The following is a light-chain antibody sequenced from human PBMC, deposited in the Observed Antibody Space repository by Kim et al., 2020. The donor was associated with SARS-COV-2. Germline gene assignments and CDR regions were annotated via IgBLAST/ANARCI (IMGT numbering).Light chain of an antibody. Sequence: GQSITISCTGTSGDVGGYTYVSWYQQPPGKAPKLMIYGVSNRPSGVSNRFSGSKSGNTASLTISGLQAEDEADYYCSSYTTSTSVVFGGGTQLTVL. CDR1: SGDVGGYTY. CDR3: SSYTTSTSVV. J-gene: IGLJ2*01. CDR2: GVS. V-gene: IGLV2-14*03.